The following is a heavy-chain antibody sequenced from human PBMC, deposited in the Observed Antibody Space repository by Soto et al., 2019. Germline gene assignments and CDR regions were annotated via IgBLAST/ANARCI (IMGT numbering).Heavy chain of an antibody. CDR3: AIDLSLGSSWYYNMDV. V-gene: IGHV3-48*01. CDR2: ISSSSRVI. D-gene: IGHD3-16*01. Sequence: EVPLVESGGGLVQPGGSLRLSCATSGFILSDCAMNWVRQAPGEGLEWVSYISSSSRVIDYADSVKGRLTVSRANARNSVYLQMSSLRAEETAAYYCAIDLSLGSSWYYNMDVWGKGTTVTVSS. J-gene: IGHJ6*03. CDR1: GFILSDCA.